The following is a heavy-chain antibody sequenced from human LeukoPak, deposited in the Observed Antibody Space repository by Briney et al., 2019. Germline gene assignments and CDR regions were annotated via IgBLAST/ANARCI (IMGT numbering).Heavy chain of an antibody. D-gene: IGHD2-2*01. Sequence: PSDPLSLTCTVSGGSISSYYWSWIRQPPGKGLEGIGYIYYSGSTNYNPSLKRRLTLSVDTCKNHFSLKLRSVTAADTAVYYCARSTSSGWFDPWGQGALVTVSS. J-gene: IGHJ5*02. CDR3: ARSTSSGWFDP. V-gene: IGHV4-59*07. CDR2: IYYSGST. CDR1: GGSISSYY.